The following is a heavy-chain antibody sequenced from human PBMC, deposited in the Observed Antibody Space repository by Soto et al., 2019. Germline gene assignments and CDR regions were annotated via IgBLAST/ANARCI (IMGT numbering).Heavy chain of an antibody. CDR2: VYYRGNP. CDR1: SGSISGGGSY. J-gene: IGHJ4*02. CDR3: FRYGSTTKCPFDY. D-gene: IGHD2-2*01. Sequence: SETVSLRCTVSSGSISGGGSYGGWIRQPKGEGLEWIGYVYYRGNPYFNRSLKSRVTLSVDTSKNHFSLNLSSVTAADTAVYYCFRYGSTTKCPFDYGGQGTQVTVSS. V-gene: IGHV4-30-4*01.